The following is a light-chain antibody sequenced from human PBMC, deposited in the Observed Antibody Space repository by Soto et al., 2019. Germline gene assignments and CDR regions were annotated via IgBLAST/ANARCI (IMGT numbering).Light chain of an antibody. V-gene: IGKV3-15*01. Sequence: EIVMTQSPGTLSLSPGDTATLSCRASQSLGSDLAWYQQKPGQAPRLLIFGATARPTGIPARISGSGSGTEFTLTISSLEPEDSAVYYCHQRGSWPLTFGGGTKVDIK. CDR1: QSLGSD. J-gene: IGKJ4*01. CDR3: HQRGSWPLT. CDR2: GAT.